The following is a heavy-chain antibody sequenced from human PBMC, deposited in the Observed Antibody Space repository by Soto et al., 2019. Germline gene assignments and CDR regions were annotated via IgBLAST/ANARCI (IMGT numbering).Heavy chain of an antibody. J-gene: IGHJ5*02. CDR3: GRGRSIAVAGSFDP. CDR1: GGTVNSYD. D-gene: IGHD6-19*01. Sequence: QVQLVQSGAEVKKPGSSVMVSCKASGGTVNSYDISWMRQAPGQGLEWMGGIIPIFGKANDAQKFHGRGTITADDATSTAYLELSSRRSEDTAVYYCGRGRSIAVAGSFDPWGQGTLVTVSS. V-gene: IGHV1-69*12. CDR2: IIPIFGKA.